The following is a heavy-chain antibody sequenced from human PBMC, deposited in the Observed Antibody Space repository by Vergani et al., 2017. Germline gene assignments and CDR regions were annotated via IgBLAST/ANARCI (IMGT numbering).Heavy chain of an antibody. V-gene: IGHV3-15*01. Sequence: EVQLVESGGGLVKPGGSLRLSCAASGFTFSNAWMRWVRQAPGKGLEWVGRIKSKTDGGTTDYAAPVKGRFTISRDDSKNTLYLQMNSLKTEDTAVYYCTTDKWELLGNWYFDLWGRGTLVTVSS. CDR1: GFTFSNAW. D-gene: IGHD1-26*01. J-gene: IGHJ2*01. CDR3: TTDKWELLGNWYFDL. CDR2: IKSKTDGGTT.